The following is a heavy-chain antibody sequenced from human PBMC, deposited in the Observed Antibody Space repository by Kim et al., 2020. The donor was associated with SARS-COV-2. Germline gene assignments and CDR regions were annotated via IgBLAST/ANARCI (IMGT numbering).Heavy chain of an antibody. CDR1: GGTFSSYA. Sequence: SVKVSCKSSGGTFSSYAISWVRQAPGQGLEWMGRIIPILGIANYAQKFQGRVTITADKSTSTAYMELSSLRSEDTAVYYCARSLPRHYYGSGSYPFGGGMDVGGQGTTVTVSS. D-gene: IGHD3-10*01. CDR2: IIPILGIA. V-gene: IGHV1-69*04. J-gene: IGHJ6*02. CDR3: ARSLPRHYYGSGSYPFGGGMDV.